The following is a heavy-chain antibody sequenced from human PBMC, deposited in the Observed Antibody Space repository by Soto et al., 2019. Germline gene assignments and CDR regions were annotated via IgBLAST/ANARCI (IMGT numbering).Heavy chain of an antibody. CDR2: INQSGST. V-gene: IGHV4-34*01. CDR1: GGPFSDYY. Sequence: ETLSLTCAVHGGPFSDYYWSWIRQPPGKGLEWIGEINQSGSTDYNPSLKSRVTISVDTSKNQFSLKLSSVTAADTALYYCARGGYCSGGSCSGPSFEYWGHGTLVTVSS. D-gene: IGHD2-15*01. J-gene: IGHJ4*01. CDR3: ARGGYCSGGSCSGPSFEY.